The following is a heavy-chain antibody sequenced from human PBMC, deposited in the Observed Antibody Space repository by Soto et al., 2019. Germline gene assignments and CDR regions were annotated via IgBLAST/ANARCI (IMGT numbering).Heavy chain of an antibody. CDR2: MSYDGTNK. CDR1: GFTFSSYG. D-gene: IGHD6-6*01. J-gene: IGHJ6*02. CDR3: AKESYSSSYYYYGMDV. V-gene: IGHV3-30*18. Sequence: QVQLVESGGGVVQPGRSLRLSCAASGFTFSSYGMHWVRQAPGEGLEWVAVMSYDGTNKYYADSVKGRFTISRDNSKNTLSLQMNSLRGEDTAGYYCAKESYSSSYYYYGMDVWGQGTTGTVSS.